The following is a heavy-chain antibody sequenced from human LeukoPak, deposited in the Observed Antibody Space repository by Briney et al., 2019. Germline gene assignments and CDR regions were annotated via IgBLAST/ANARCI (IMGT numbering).Heavy chain of an antibody. J-gene: IGHJ4*02. CDR1: GYTFTGYY. CDR3: AYNGNGYLTPIDY. V-gene: IGHV1-69*13. D-gene: IGHD5-18*01. Sequence: SVKVSCKASGYTFTGYYMHWVRQAPGQGLEWMGGIIPIFGTANYAQKFQGRVTITADESTSTAYMELSSLRSEDTAVYYCAYNGNGYLTPIDYWGQGTLVTVSS. CDR2: IIPIFGTA.